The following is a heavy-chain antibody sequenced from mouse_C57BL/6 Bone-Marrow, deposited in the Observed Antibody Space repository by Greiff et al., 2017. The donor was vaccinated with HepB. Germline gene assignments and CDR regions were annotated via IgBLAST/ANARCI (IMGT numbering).Heavy chain of an antibody. V-gene: IGHV5-4*01. Sequence: EVKLMESGGGLVKPGGSLKLSCAASGFTFSSYAMSWVRQTPEKRLEWVATISDGGSYTYYQDNVKGGFTISRDNAKNNLYLQMSHLESEDTAMYYCARDERYYGRVFAYWGQGTLVTVSA. J-gene: IGHJ3*01. CDR3: ARDERYYGRVFAY. CDR1: GFTFSSYA. CDR2: ISDGGSYT. D-gene: IGHD1-1*01.